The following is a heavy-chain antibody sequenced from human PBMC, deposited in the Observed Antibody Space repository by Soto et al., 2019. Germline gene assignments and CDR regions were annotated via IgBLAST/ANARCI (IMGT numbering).Heavy chain of an antibody. D-gene: IGHD3-22*01. CDR1: GFTFSSYA. CDR3: AKDHYYDSSGYEGAFDI. J-gene: IGHJ3*02. Sequence: EVQLLDSGGGLVQPGGSLRLSCAASGFTFSSYAMSWVRQAPGKGLEWVSTISGSGDFTYYADSVKGRLTISRDNSKNTLYLQMKSLRAEDTAVYYCAKDHYYDSSGYEGAFDIWGQGTMVTVSS. V-gene: IGHV3-23*01. CDR2: ISGSGDFT.